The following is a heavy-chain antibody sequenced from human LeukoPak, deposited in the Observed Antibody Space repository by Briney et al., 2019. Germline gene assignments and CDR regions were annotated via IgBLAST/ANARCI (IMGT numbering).Heavy chain of an antibody. CDR3: AVGSYYDFWSGAVRWFDP. CDR2: INHSGST. J-gene: IGHJ5*02. V-gene: IGHV4-34*01. Sequence: PSETLSLTCAVYGGSFSGYYWSWIRQPPGKGLEWIGEINHSGSTNYNPSLKSRVTISVDTSKNQFSLKLSSVIAADTAVYYCAVGSYYDFWSGAVRWFDPWGQGTLVTVSS. CDR1: GGSFSGYY. D-gene: IGHD3-3*01.